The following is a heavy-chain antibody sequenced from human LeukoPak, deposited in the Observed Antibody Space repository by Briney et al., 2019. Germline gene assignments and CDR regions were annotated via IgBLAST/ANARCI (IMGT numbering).Heavy chain of an antibody. CDR1: GGSFSGYQ. CDR2: INGGST. Sequence: PSETLSLTCAVYGGSFSGYQWSWIRQPPRKGLEWIGEINGGSTNYNPSLKSRVTISVDTSKNQFSLKLSSVTAADTAVYYCARVKYCSSTSCLSYYYYYMDVWGKGTTVTVSS. CDR3: ARVKYCSSTSCLSYYYYYMDV. D-gene: IGHD2-2*01. V-gene: IGHV4-34*01. J-gene: IGHJ6*03.